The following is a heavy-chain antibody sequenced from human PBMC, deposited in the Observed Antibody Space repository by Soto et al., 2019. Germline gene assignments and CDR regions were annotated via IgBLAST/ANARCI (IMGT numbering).Heavy chain of an antibody. D-gene: IGHD3-22*01. CDR3: ARDGGSYYDSSGYSQNDALAI. Sequence: QVQLQESGPRLVKPSQTLSLTCTVSGGSIRSGENYWSWIRQGPGKGLEWIGYISYSGITFYSPSLKSLVSISIDTSKNQFSLNLSSVTAADTAVYYCARDGGSYYDSSGYSQNDALAIWGQGTKVTVSS. J-gene: IGHJ3*02. CDR2: ISYSGIT. V-gene: IGHV4-30-4*01. CDR1: GGSIRSGENY.